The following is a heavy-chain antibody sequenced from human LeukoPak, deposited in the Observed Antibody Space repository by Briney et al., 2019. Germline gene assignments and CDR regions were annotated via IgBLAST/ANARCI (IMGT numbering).Heavy chain of an antibody. Sequence: GRSLRLSCAASGFTFSSYAMHWVRQAPGKGLEWFSSISSSSSYIYYADSVKGRFTISRDNAKNSLYLQMNSLRAEDTAVYYCARPYDSSGYGWYYFDYWGQGTLVTVSS. CDR1: GFTFSSYA. CDR3: ARPYDSSGYGWYYFDY. V-gene: IGHV3-21*01. CDR2: ISSSSSYI. J-gene: IGHJ4*02. D-gene: IGHD3-22*01.